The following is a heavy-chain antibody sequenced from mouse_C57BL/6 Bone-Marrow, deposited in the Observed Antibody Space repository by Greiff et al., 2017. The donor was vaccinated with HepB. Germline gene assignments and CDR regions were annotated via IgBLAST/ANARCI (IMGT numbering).Heavy chain of an antibody. Sequence: QVQLQQPGAELVKPGASVKLSCKASGYTFTSYWMHWVKQRPGQGLEWIGMIHPNSGSTNYNEKFKSKATLTVDKSSSTAYMQLSSLTSEDSAVYYCARWGYYYGSSDFDYWGQGTTLTVSS. CDR3: ARWGYYYGSSDFDY. CDR2: IHPNSGST. D-gene: IGHD1-1*01. J-gene: IGHJ2*01. V-gene: IGHV1-64*01. CDR1: GYTFTSYW.